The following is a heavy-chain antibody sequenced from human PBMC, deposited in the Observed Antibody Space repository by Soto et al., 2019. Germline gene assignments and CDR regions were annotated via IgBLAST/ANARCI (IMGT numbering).Heavy chain of an antibody. V-gene: IGHV3-11*06. J-gene: IGHJ4*02. CDR1: GFTFSDYY. CDR2: ISSSSSYT. CDR3: ARGYSSSSESL. Sequence: QVQLVESGGGLVKPGGSLRLSCAASGFTFSDYYMSWIRQAPGKGLEWVSYISSSSSYTNYADSVKGRFTISRDNAKNSLYMQMNSLRAEDTAVYYCARGYSSSSESLWGQGTLVTVSS. D-gene: IGHD6-6*01.